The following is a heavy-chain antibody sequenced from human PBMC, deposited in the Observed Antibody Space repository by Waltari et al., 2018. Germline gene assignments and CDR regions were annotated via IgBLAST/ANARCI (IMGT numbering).Heavy chain of an antibody. Sequence: EVQLVESGGGLVQPGRSLRLSCAASGFSFDDYAMHWVRQAPGKGLAGVAGISGKSGSIAYADSVEGRFTISRDNAKNSLYLQMHSLRPEDTALYYCVKDRGLYSSSSGLDYWGQGTLVTVSS. J-gene: IGHJ4*01. CDR2: ISGKSGSI. CDR3: VKDRGLYSSSSGLDY. V-gene: IGHV3-9*01. D-gene: IGHD6-6*01. CDR1: GFSFDDYA.